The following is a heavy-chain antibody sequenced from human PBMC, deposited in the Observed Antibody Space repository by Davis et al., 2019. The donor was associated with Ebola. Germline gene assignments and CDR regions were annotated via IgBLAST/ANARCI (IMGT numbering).Heavy chain of an antibody. D-gene: IGHD6-13*01. J-gene: IGHJ4*02. V-gene: IGHV3-30*18. CDR3: AKDGYIAAAGPFDY. CDR1: GFTFSSYG. Sequence: PGGSLRLSCAASGFTFSSYGMHWVRQAPGKGLEWVAVISYDGSNKYYADSVKGRFTISRDNSKNTLYLQMNSLRAEDTAVYYCAKDGYIAAAGPFDYWGQGTLVTVSS. CDR2: ISYDGSNK.